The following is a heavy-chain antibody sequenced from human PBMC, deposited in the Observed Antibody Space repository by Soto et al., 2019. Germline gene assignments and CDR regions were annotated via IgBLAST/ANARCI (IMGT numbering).Heavy chain of an antibody. CDR2: IDWDDDK. CDR3: ARYLGYCSSTSCQEYGMDV. Sequence: GSGPTLVNPTQTLTLTCTFSGFSLSTSGRCVSWIRQPPGKALEWLALIDWDDDKYYSTSLKTRLTISKDTSKNQVVLTMTNMDPVDTATYYCARYLGYCSSTSCQEYGMDVWGQGTTVTVSS. J-gene: IGHJ6*02. CDR1: GFSLSTSGRC. D-gene: IGHD2-2*01. V-gene: IGHV2-70*01.